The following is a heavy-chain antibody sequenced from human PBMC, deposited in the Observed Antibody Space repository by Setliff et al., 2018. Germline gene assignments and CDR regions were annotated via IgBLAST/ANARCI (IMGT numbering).Heavy chain of an antibody. D-gene: IGHD2-15*01. CDR2: IWDDGGNK. J-gene: IGHJ4*02. CDR1: GFTFSTYR. CDR3: ARTCSGSGCYAGLES. Sequence: GGSLRLSCAASGFTFSTYRMHWVRQAPGKGLEWVAVIWDDGGNKYHADSVKGRFTISRGNAKNTLYLQMNSLRTEDTAVYYCARTCSGSGCYAGLESWGQGTPVTVSS. V-gene: IGHV3-33*08.